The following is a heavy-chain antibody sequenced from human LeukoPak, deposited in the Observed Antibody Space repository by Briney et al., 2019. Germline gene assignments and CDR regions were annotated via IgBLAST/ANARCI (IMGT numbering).Heavy chain of an antibody. Sequence: GASVKVSCKASGGTFSNYAISWVRQAPGQGLEWMGGIIPIFGTANYAQKFQGRVTITADESTSTAYMELSSLRSEDTAVYYCARAGWATTGDFDIWGQGIMVTVSS. D-gene: IGHD3-10*01. CDR2: IIPIFGTA. CDR3: ARAGWATTGDFDI. V-gene: IGHV1-69*13. CDR1: GGTFSNYA. J-gene: IGHJ3*02.